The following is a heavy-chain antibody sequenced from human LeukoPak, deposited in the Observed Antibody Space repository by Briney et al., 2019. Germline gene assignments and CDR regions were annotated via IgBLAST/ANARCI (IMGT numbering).Heavy chain of an antibody. CDR1: GYTFTSYG. CDR2: ISAYNGNT. D-gene: IGHD6-19*01. V-gene: IGHV1-18*01. Sequence: ASVKVSCKASGYTFTSYGISWVRQAPGQGLEWMGWISAYNGNTNYAQKLQGRVTMTTDTSTSTAYMELRSLRSDDTAVYYCARERQDSSGWSGVTYFDYWGQGTLVTVSS. J-gene: IGHJ4*02. CDR3: ARERQDSSGWSGVTYFDY.